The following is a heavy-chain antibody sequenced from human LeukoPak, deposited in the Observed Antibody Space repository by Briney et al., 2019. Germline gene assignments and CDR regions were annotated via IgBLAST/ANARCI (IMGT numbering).Heavy chain of an antibody. D-gene: IGHD3-16*01. CDR3: ARGGFIRSLDY. V-gene: IGHV4-34*01. Sequence: SETLSLTCTVSGGSISSYYWSWIRQPPGKGLEWIGEINHSGSTNYNPSLKSRVTISVDTSKNQFSLKLSSVTAADTAVYYCARGGFIRSLDYWGQGTLVTVSS. J-gene: IGHJ4*02. CDR2: INHSGST. CDR1: GGSISSYY.